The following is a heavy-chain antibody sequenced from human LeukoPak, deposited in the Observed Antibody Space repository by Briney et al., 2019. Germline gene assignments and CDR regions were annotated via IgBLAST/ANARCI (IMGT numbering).Heavy chain of an antibody. CDR1: GFTFNNYV. D-gene: IGHD3-10*01. Sequence: PGWSLRLSCAASGFTFNNYVMSWGRQAPGKGLEWVSLISGSGDRTYYADSVTGRFTISRDNSKNTLYLQMNGLRAEDTAVYSCAKGRYPGSGSYLNSHDYWGQGTLVTVSS. V-gene: IGHV3-23*01. CDR2: ISGSGDRT. CDR3: AKGRYPGSGSYLNSHDY. J-gene: IGHJ4*02.